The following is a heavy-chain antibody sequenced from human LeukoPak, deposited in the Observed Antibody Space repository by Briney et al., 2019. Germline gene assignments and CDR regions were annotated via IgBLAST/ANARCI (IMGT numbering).Heavy chain of an antibody. CDR2: ISGSGGST. CDR1: RFTFSSYA. Sequence: GGSLRLSCAASRFTFSSYAVSWVRQAPGKGLEWLSGISGSGGSTYYADSVKGRFTISRDNSKNTLYLQMNSLRAEDTAVYYCAKEATTGTGYCFDYWGQGTLVTVSS. CDR3: AKEATTGTGYCFDY. J-gene: IGHJ4*02. V-gene: IGHV3-23*01. D-gene: IGHD1-1*01.